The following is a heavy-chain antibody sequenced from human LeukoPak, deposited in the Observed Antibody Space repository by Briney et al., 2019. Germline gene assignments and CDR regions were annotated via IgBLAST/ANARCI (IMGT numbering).Heavy chain of an antibody. CDR3: ARGQDIVVVPAAESFDC. J-gene: IGHJ4*02. Sequence: VASVKVSCKASGGTFSSYAISWVRQAPGQGLEWMGRIIPILGIANYAQKFQGRVTITADKSTSTAYMELSSLRSEDTAVYYCARGQDIVVVPAAESFDCWGQGTLVTVSS. CDR2: IIPILGIA. V-gene: IGHV1-69*04. D-gene: IGHD2-2*01. CDR1: GGTFSSYA.